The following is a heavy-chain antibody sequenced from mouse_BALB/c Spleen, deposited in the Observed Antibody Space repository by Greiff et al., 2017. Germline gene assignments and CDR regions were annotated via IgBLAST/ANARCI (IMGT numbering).Heavy chain of an antibody. CDR2: ISSGSSTI. J-gene: IGHJ2*01. CDR3: ARGGSTADY. Sequence: DVQLVESGGGLVQPGGSRKLSCAASGFTFSSFGMHWVRQAPEKGLEWVAYISSGSSTIYYADTVKGRFTISRDNPKNTLFLQMTSLRSEDTAMYYCARGGSTADYWGQGTTLTVSS. V-gene: IGHV5-17*02. D-gene: IGHD1-2*01. CDR1: GFTFSSFG.